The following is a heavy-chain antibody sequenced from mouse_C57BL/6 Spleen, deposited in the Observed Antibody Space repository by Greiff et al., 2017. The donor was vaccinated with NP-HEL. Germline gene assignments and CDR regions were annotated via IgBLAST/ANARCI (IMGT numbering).Heavy chain of an antibody. CDR2: ISYSGST. J-gene: IGHJ2*01. Sequence: EVKLLESGPGLAKPSQTLSLTCSVTGYSITSAYWNWIRKFPGNKLEYMGYISYSGSTYYNPSLKSRISITRDTSKNQYYLQLNSVTTEDTATYYCARYRTIGVGYYFDYWGQGTTLTVSS. V-gene: IGHV3-8*01. CDR1: GYSITSAY. CDR3: ARYRTIGVGYYFDY. D-gene: IGHD3-1*01.